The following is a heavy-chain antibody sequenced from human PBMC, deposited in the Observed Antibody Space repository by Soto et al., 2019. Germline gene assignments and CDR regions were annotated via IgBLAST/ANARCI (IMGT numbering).Heavy chain of an antibody. CDR1: GFTFSSYA. V-gene: IGHV3-23*01. CDR2: ISGSGDNT. CDR3: AKDLGTDDFWSAYYTYYYMDV. Sequence: ESGGGLVQPGGSLRLSCAASGFTFSSYALNWVRQAPGKGLEWVSVISGSGDNTYYADSEKGRFTISRDNSKNTLYLQMNSLRAEDTAVYYCAKDLGTDDFWSAYYTYYYMDVWGKGTTVTVSS. J-gene: IGHJ6*03. D-gene: IGHD3-3*01.